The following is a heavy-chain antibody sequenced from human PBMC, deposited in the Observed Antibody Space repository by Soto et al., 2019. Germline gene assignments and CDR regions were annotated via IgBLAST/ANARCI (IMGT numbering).Heavy chain of an antibody. CDR3: ARDKVANYYYYGMDV. CDR1: GFTFSSYG. J-gene: IGHJ6*02. V-gene: IGHV3-33*01. Sequence: LRLSCAASGFTFSSYGMHWVRQAPVKGLEWVAVIWYDGSNKYYADSVKDRFTISRDNSKNTLYLQMNSLRAEDTAVYYCARDKVANYYYYGMDVWGQGTTVTVSS. D-gene: IGHD5-12*01. CDR2: IWYDGSNK.